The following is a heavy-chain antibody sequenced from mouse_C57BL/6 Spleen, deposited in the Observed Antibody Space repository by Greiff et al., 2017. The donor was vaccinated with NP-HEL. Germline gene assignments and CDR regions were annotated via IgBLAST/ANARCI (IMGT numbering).Heavy chain of an antibody. CDR3: ARDTTVVAPDGYFDY. CDR2: IYPRSGNT. J-gene: IGHJ2*01. D-gene: IGHD1-1*01. CDR1: GYTFTSSG. Sequence: QVQLQQSGAELARPGASVTLSCKASGYTFTSSGISWVKQRTGQGLEWIGEIYPRSGNTYYNEKFKGKATLTADKSSSTAYMELRGLTSEDSAFYFCARDTTVVAPDGYFDYWGQGTTLTVSS. V-gene: IGHV1-81*01.